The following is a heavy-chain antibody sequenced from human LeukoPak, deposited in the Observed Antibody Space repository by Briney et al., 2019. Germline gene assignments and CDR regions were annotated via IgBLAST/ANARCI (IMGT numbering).Heavy chain of an antibody. CDR2: IYHSGST. Sequence: SETLSLTCTVSGYSISSGYYWGWIRQPPGKGLEWIGSIYHSGSTYYNPSLKSRVTISVDTSKNQFSLKLSSVTAADTAVYYCALIAARGTYFDYWGQGTLVTVSS. D-gene: IGHD6-6*01. V-gene: IGHV4-38-2*02. CDR3: ALIAARGTYFDY. J-gene: IGHJ4*02. CDR1: GYSISSGYY.